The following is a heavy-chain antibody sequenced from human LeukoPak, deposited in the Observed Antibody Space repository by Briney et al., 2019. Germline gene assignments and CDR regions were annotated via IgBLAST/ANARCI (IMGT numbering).Heavy chain of an antibody. J-gene: IGHJ5*02. V-gene: IGHV3-21*01. CDR2: ISSSSSYI. CDR3: ASEHHYGDYNWFDP. Sequence: GGSLRLSCAASGFTFSSYSMNWVRQAPGKGLEWVSSISSSSSYIYYADSVKGRFTISRDNAKNSLYLQMNSLRAEDTAVYYCASEHHYGDYNWFDPWGQGTLVTVSS. CDR1: GFTFSSYS. D-gene: IGHD4-17*01.